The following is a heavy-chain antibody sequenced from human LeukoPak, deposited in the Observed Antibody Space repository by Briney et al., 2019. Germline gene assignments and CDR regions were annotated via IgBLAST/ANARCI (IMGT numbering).Heavy chain of an antibody. J-gene: IGHJ4*02. CDR2: IRDDGRNK. CDR3: ARDRVAGTDPFDY. Sequence: PGGSLRLSCAASGFTFSSYGMHWVRQAPGKGLEWVSFIRDDGRNKYYADSVKGRFTVSRDNSKNTLYLQMNSLRAEDTAVYYCARDRVAGTDPFDYWGQGTLVTVSS. CDR1: GFTFSSYG. D-gene: IGHD6-19*01. V-gene: IGHV3-30*02.